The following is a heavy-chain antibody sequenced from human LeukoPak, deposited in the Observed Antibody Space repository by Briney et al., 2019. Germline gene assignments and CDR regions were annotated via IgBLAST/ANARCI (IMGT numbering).Heavy chain of an antibody. J-gene: IGHJ4*02. CDR1: GFTVSSNY. CDR3: AKGGNSDFWSGYYLDY. V-gene: IGHV3-30*02. Sequence: GGSLRLSCAASGFTVSSNYMSWVRQAPGKGLEWVAFIRYDGSNKYYADSLRGRFTISRDNSKNTLYLQMNSLRAEDTAVYYCAKGGNSDFWSGYYLDYWGQGTLVTVSS. CDR2: IRYDGSNK. D-gene: IGHD3-3*01.